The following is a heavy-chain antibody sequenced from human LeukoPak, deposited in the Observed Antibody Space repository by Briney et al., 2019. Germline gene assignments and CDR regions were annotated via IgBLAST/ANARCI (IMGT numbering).Heavy chain of an antibody. J-gene: IGHJ4*02. Sequence: GASVKVSCKASGYTFTSYGISWVRQAPGQGLEWMGWISAYNGNTNYAQKLQGRVTMTTDTSTSTAYMELRSLRSDDTAVYYCARDLRECYDSSGSADYWGQGTLVTVSS. D-gene: IGHD3-22*01. CDR3: ARDLRECYDSSGSADY. V-gene: IGHV1-18*01. CDR2: ISAYNGNT. CDR1: GYTFTSYG.